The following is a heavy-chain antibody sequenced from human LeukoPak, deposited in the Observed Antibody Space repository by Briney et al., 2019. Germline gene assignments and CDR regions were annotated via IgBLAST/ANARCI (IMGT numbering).Heavy chain of an antibody. CDR2: ISYDGSNK. V-gene: IGHV3-30*18. Sequence: GGSLRLSCAASGFTFSSYGMHWVRQAPGKGLEWVAVISYDGSNKYYADSVKGRFTIPRDNSKNTLYLQMNSLRAEDTAVYYCAKEANSGGSCYGTCWFDPWGQGTLVTVSS. J-gene: IGHJ5*02. CDR3: AKEANSGGSCYGTCWFDP. CDR1: GFTFSSYG. D-gene: IGHD2-15*01.